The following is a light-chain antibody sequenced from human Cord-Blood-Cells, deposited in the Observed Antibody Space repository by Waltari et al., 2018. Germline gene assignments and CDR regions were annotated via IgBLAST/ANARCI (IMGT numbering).Light chain of an antibody. CDR3: CSYAGSVV. J-gene: IGLJ2*01. CDR2: EGS. CDR1: SSAVGSYNL. Sequence: QSALTQPASVSGSPGQSITISCTGTSSAVGSYNLVSWYQQHPGKAPKLMIYEGSKRPSGVSNRFSGSKSGNTASLTSAGLQAEDEADYYCCSYAGSVVFGGGTKLTVL. V-gene: IGLV2-23*01.